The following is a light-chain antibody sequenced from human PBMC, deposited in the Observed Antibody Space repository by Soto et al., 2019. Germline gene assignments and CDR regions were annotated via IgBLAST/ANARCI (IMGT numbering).Light chain of an antibody. CDR3: QQYNNWPSLT. Sequence: EIVLTQSPGTLSLSPGERATLSCRASQSVSSNYLAWYQQKPGQAPRLLIYGASSRATGVPDRFSGSGSGTDFTLSISRLEPEDFAVYYCQQYNNWPSLTFGGGTKVDI. V-gene: IGKV3-20*01. CDR1: QSVSSNY. CDR2: GAS. J-gene: IGKJ4*01.